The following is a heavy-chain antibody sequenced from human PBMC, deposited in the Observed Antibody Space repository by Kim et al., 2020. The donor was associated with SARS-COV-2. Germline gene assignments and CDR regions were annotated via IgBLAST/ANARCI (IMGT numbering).Heavy chain of an antibody. Sequence: GGSLRLSCSVSGFTFSDYAMHWVRQPPGKGLQYVSSISSNGEDTFYADSLRDRFTIFRDNSKDTLYLEMSRLRSDDTSVYYCVKGGVAVAGNFGYFDNWAQGTLATLPT. CDR3: VKGGVAVAGNFGYFDN. CDR1: GFTFSDYA. V-gene: IGHV3-64D*09. J-gene: IGHJ4*02. D-gene: IGHD6-19*01. CDR2: ISSNGEDT.